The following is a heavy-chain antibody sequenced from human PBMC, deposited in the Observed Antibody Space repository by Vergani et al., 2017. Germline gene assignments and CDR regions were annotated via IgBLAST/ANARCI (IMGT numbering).Heavy chain of an antibody. J-gene: IGHJ5*02. Sequence: QVQLVQSGAEVKKPGASVKVSCKASGYTFTSYYMHWVRQAPGQGLEWMGIINPSGCTTSYAQKFQGRVTMTRDTSTSTVYMELSSLRSEDTAVYYCARATKLGGFDPWGQGTLVTVSS. V-gene: IGHV1-46*03. CDR2: INPSGCTT. CDR1: GYTFTSYY. CDR3: ARATKLGGFDP. D-gene: IGHD6-6*01.